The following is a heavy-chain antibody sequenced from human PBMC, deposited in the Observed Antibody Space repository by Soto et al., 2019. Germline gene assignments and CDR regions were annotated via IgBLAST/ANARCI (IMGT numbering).Heavy chain of an antibody. V-gene: IGHV3-72*01. J-gene: IGHJ6*01. CDR3: TRGLLGGAPSYTFHGMDV. D-gene: IGHD1-26*01. Sequence: EVQLVESGGGLVQPGGSLRLSCAASGFTFSDHYMDWLRQAPGKGLAWVARSRNRVNSHTTEYAASVKGRFTISRDVSKSSLYLQMNSLKIEDTAVYYCTRGLLGGAPSYTFHGMDVWGQGTTVTVSS. CDR1: GFTFSDHY. CDR2: SRNRVNSHTT.